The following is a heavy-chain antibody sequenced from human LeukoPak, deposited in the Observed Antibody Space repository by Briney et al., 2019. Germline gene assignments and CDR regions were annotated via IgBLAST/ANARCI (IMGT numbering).Heavy chain of an antibody. CDR1: GGSISSGSYY. D-gene: IGHD6-19*01. J-gene: IGHJ4*02. Sequence: SETLSLTCTVSGGSISSGSYYWSWIRQPAGKGLEWIGRIYTSGSTNYNPSLKSRVTISVDTSKNQFSLKPSSVTAADTAVYYCAVHSSGWYNRDLNYWGQGTLVTVSS. V-gene: IGHV4-61*02. CDR2: IYTSGST. CDR3: AVHSSGWYNRDLNY.